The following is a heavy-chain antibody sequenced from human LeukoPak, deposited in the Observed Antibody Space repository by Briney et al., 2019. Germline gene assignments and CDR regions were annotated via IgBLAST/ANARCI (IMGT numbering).Heavy chain of an antibody. V-gene: IGHV3-30-3*01. CDR2: ISYDGSNK. CDR3: ARARSDFWSGYYYDY. J-gene: IGHJ4*02. CDR1: GFTFSSYA. Sequence: GGSLRLSCAASGFTFSSYAMSWVRQAPGKGLEWVAVISYDGSNKYYADSVKGRFTISRDNSKNTLYLQMNSLRAEDTAVYYCARARSDFWSGYYYDYWGQGTLVTVSS. D-gene: IGHD3-3*01.